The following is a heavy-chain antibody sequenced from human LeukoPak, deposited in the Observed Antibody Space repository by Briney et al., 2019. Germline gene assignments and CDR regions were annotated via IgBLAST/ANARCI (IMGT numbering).Heavy chain of an antibody. CDR3: ARQDSSGWPLLVYYYYYGMDV. Sequence: APVKVSCKASGYTFTSYYMHWVRQAPGQGLEWMGIINPSGGSTSYAQKFQGRVTMTRDTSTSTVYMELSSLRSEDTAVYYCARQDSSGWPLLVYYYYYGMDVWGQGTTVTVSS. CDR2: INPSGGST. J-gene: IGHJ6*02. D-gene: IGHD6-19*01. V-gene: IGHV1-46*01. CDR1: GYTFTSYY.